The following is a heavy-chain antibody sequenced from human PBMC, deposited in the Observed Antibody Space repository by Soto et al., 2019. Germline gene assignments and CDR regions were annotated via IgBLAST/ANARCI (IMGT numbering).Heavy chain of an antibody. CDR2: IIPIFGTA. CDR1: GGTFSSYA. Sequence: GASVKVSCKASGGTFSSYAISWVRQAPGQGLEWMGGIIPIFGTANYAQKFQGRVTITADESTSTAYMELSSLRSEDTAVYYCARQNSSGYSYYFDYWGQGTMVTVSS. CDR3: ARQNSSGYSYYFDY. V-gene: IGHV1-69*13. J-gene: IGHJ4*02. D-gene: IGHD3-22*01.